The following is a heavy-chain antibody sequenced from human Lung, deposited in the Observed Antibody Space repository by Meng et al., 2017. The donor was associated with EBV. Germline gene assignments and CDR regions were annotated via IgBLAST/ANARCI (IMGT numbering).Heavy chain of an antibody. CDR2: VYRSGST. V-gene: IGHV4-30-2*01. Sequence: QCQESGPGLVKPSQPLSLIWAVSSGSISSDTSSWNWIRQRPGKGLEWIGFVYRSGSTYYNPSLKSRVIMSVDRSNNQFSLELNSVSAADTAVYYCARAKWGHSYGSEALYFDHWGPGTLVTVSS. CDR1: SGSISSDTSS. D-gene: IGHD5-18*01. J-gene: IGHJ4*02. CDR3: ARAKWGHSYGSEALYFDH.